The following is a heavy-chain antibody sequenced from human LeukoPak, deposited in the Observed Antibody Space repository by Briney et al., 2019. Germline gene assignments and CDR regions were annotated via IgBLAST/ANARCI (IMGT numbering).Heavy chain of an antibody. V-gene: IGHV1-8*01. J-gene: IGHJ6*02. CDR3: ARSRGVVAANVLYYGMDV. D-gene: IGHD2-15*01. CDR2: MNPNSGNT. CDR1: VYTFTSYD. Sequence: GAPVKVSSKASVYTFTSYDINWVRQAPGQGLEWMGWMNPNSGNTGYAQKFQGRITMTRDTSISTVYMELSSLRSEDTAVYYCARSRGVVAANVLYYGMDVWGQGTTVTVSS.